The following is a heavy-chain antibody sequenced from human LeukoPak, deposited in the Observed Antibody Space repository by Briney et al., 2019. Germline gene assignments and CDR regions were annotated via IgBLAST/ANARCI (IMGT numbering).Heavy chain of an antibody. CDR2: IYYSGST. J-gene: IGHJ6*03. D-gene: IGHD3-9*01. CDR1: GDSISSSSSY. Sequence: SETLSLTCSVSGDSISSSSSYWGWIRQPPGKGLEWIGSIYYSGSTNYNPSLKSRVTISVDTSKNQFSLKLSSVTAADTAVYYCARGKYFDWLYYYYYMDVWGKGTTVTISS. CDR3: ARGKYFDWLYYYYYMDV. V-gene: IGHV4-39*07.